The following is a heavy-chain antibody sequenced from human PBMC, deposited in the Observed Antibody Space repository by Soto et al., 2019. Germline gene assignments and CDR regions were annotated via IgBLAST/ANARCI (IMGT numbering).Heavy chain of an antibody. J-gene: IGHJ3*02. CDR2: ISDSAERI. Sequence: GGSLRLSCAASGFTFSSNSMSWVRQAPGEGLEWVSAISDSAERIFYVDSVKGRFTISRDNSKNKLYLQMDSLRAEDTAVYYCTTDTCYYESSGYFLFAFDIRDQGTMVTVSS. V-gene: IGHV3-23*01. CDR1: GFTFSSNS. D-gene: IGHD3-22*01. CDR3: TTDTCYYESSGYFLFAFDI.